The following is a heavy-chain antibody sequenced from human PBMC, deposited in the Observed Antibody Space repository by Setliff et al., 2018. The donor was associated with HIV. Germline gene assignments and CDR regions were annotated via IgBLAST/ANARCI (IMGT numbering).Heavy chain of an antibody. CDR1: GYTFSSFA. CDR2: ISGYNGHT. CDR3: ARVGPFEFDSSGYAEF. D-gene: IGHD3-22*01. J-gene: IGHJ4*02. V-gene: IGHV1-18*01. Sequence: ASVKVSCKASGYTFSSFAMSWVQQAPGQGLEWVAWISGYNGHTNYAQRFQGRVTVTTDTSTSTAYMELRSLRSDDTAVYFCARVGPFEFDSSGYAEFWGQGTPVTVS.